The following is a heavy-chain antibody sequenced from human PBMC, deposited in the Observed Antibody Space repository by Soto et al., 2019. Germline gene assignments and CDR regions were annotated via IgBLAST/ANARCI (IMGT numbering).Heavy chain of an antibody. CDR3: ARDPWDCSSTSCWFNGMDV. J-gene: IGHJ6*02. CDR1: GFTFSSYA. V-gene: IGHV3-30-3*01. CDR2: ISYDGSNK. Sequence: GGSLRLSCAASGFTFSSYAMHWVRQAPGKGLEWVAVISYDGSNKYYADSVKGRFTISRDNSKNTLYLQMNSLRAEDTAVYYCARDPWDCSSTSCWFNGMDVWGQGTTVTVSS. D-gene: IGHD2-2*01.